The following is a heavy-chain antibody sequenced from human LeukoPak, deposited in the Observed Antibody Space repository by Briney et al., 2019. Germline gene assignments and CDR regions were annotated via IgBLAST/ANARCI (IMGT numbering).Heavy chain of an antibody. CDR2: ITSDSRYI. V-gene: IGHV3-21*01. CDR3: ARDSYSGYDRLLN. J-gene: IGHJ4*02. D-gene: IGHD5-12*01. Sequence: PGGSLRLSCAASGFSFSNYNMNWVRQAPGKGLEWVSSITSDSRYIYYGDSVKGRFTISRDNAKNSLFLQMDSLTDEDTAVYYCARDSYSGYDRLLNWGQGTLVTVSS. CDR1: GFSFSNYN.